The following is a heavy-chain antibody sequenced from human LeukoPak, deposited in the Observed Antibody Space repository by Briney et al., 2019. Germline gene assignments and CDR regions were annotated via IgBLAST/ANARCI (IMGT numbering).Heavy chain of an antibody. D-gene: IGHD4-17*01. CDR2: ITGSGSRT. CDR1: GFTFSSYG. Sequence: GGSLRLSCAASGFTFSSYGMTWVRQAPGKGLEWASSITGSGSRTQYADSVQGRFTISRDNSKNTLYLQMNSLRAEDTAAYYCAKDPNGDYIGTFDIWGQGTMVTVSS. V-gene: IGHV3-23*01. CDR3: AKDPNGDYIGTFDI. J-gene: IGHJ3*02.